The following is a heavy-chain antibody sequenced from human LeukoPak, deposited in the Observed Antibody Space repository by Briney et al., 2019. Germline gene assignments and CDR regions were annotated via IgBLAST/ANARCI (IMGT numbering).Heavy chain of an antibody. Sequence: SETLSLTCTVSGVSIGSSSYYWGWIRQPPGKGLEWTGSVFRTGSTYYSASLKSRVSISVDTTKNHFALKVTSVTAADTAMYFCARRVGFYGSGSLNYFDPWGQGILVSVSS. CDR2: VFRTGST. D-gene: IGHD3-10*01. J-gene: IGHJ5*01. V-gene: IGHV4-39*02. CDR3: ARRVGFYGSGSLNYFDP. CDR1: GVSIGSSSYY.